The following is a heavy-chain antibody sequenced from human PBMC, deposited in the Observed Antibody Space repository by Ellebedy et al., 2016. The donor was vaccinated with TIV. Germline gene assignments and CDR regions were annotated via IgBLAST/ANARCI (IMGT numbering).Heavy chain of an antibody. CDR2: IIPIFGTA. CDR3: ASLGLGSGSYYDY. V-gene: IGHV1-69*13. CDR1: GYTFTSYG. D-gene: IGHD3-10*01. Sequence: SVKVSCXASGYTFTSYGISWVRQAPGQGLEWMGGIIPIFGTANYAQKFQGRVTITADESTSTAYMELSSLRSEDTAVYYCASLGLGSGSYYDYWGQGTLVTVSS. J-gene: IGHJ4*02.